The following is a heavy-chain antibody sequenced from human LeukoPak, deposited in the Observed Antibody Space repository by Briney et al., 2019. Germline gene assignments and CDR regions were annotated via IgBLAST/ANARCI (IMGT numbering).Heavy chain of an antibody. CDR1: GYSISSGYY. D-gene: IGHD6-13*01. Sequence: SETLSLTCTVSGYSISSGYYWGWIRQTPGKGLEWIGYIYLGGRTDYNPSLKSRVTISVDTSKNQFSLKLSSVTAADTAVYYCARAAPGIRYMDVWGKGTTVTVSS. CDR2: IYLGGRT. CDR3: ARAAPGIRYMDV. J-gene: IGHJ6*03. V-gene: IGHV4-38-2*02.